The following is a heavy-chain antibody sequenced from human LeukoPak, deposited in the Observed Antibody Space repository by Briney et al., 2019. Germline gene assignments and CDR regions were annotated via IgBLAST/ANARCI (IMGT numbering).Heavy chain of an antibody. CDR1: GYTFTGYY. D-gene: IGHD3-22*01. CDR3: ARDRYYYDSSGYSFDY. V-gene: IGHV1-2*02. Sequence: ASVTVSCKASGYTFTGYYMHWVRQAPGQGLEWMGWINPNSGGTNYAQKFQGRVTMTGDTSISTAYMELSRLRSDDTAVYYCARDRYYYDSSGYSFDYWGQGTLVTVSS. CDR2: INPNSGGT. J-gene: IGHJ4*02.